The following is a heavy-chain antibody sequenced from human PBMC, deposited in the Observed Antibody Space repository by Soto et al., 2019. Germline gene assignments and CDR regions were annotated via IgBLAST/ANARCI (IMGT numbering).Heavy chain of an antibody. D-gene: IGHD5-12*01. CDR2: IYYSGST. J-gene: IGHJ4*01. V-gene: IGHV4-59*12. CDR3: ARYPSGNYFDY. Sequence: PSKTLSLTCTVSGGSISSYYWSWIRQPPGKGLEWIGDIYYSGSTNYNPSLKSRVTISVDTSKNQFSLKLSSVTAADTAVYYCARYPSGNYFDYWGLGTLVTVSS. CDR1: GGSISSYY.